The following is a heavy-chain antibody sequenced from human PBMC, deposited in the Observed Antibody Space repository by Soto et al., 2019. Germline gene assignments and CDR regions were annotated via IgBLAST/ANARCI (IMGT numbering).Heavy chain of an antibody. CDR3: ASFLDVGWWLGGLSFGSGAFYF. V-gene: IGHV6-1*01. J-gene: IGHJ3*01. D-gene: IGHD3-16*02. CDR1: GDSVSSNSAA. Sequence: PSQTLSLTCAISGDSVSSNSAAWNWIRQPPSRGLEWLGRTYYRSKWYNDYAVSVKSRITINPDTSKNQFSLQLNSVTPEDTALYYCASFLDVGWWLGGLSFGSGAFYFRGQGTMVTVSS. CDR2: TYYRSKWYN.